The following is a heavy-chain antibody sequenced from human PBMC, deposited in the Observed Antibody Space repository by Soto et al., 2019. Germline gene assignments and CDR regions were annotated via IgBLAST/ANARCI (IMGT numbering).Heavy chain of an antibody. CDR1: GFTFTNYG. D-gene: IGHD2-15*01. CDR3: AKDGAPRYCTRSSCHPAGAY. V-gene: IGHV3-30*18. J-gene: IGHJ4*02. CDR2: ISYDGSNK. Sequence: QVQLVESGGGVVQPGRSLRLSCAGSGFTFTNYGLHWVRQAPGKGLEWVAAISYDGSNKYYADSVKGRFTISRDFSRNMLYLQVDSLGAEDTAVYYCAKDGAPRYCTRSSCHPAGAYWGQGTLVTVSS.